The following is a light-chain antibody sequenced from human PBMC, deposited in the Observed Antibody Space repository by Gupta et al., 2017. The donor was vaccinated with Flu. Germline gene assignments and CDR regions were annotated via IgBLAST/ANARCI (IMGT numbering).Light chain of an antibody. J-gene: IGKJ2*03. V-gene: IGKV1-5*03. Sequence: DRVTTTCRASQSINSWLAWYQQKPGKAPKRLIYQASILESGVPSRFSGSGSGTEFTLTISCRQPDDLAAYYCQQYSSYSGYSFGQGTKLEIK. CDR1: QSINSW. CDR3: QQYSSYSGYS. CDR2: QAS.